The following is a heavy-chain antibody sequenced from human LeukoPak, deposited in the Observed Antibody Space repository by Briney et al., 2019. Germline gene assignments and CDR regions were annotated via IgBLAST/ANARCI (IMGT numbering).Heavy chain of an antibody. CDR2: IYYSGST. J-gene: IGHJ4*02. D-gene: IGHD3-10*01. V-gene: IGHV4-59*01. Sequence: GSLRLSCAASKFTFSNAWMSWVRQAPGKGLEWIGYIYYSGSTNYNPSLKSRVTISVDTSKNQFSLKLSSVTAADTAVYYCAGSDYYGSGPLEYYFDYWGQGTLVTVSS. CDR3: AGSDYYGSGPLEYYFDY. CDR1: KFTFSNAW.